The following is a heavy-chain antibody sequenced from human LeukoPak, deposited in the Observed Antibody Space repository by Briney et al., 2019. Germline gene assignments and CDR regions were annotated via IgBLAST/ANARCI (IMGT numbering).Heavy chain of an antibody. CDR3: ARDGEILRFLEWFFDY. CDR1: GYTFTSYG. J-gene: IGHJ4*02. V-gene: IGHV1-18*01. D-gene: IGHD3-3*01. Sequence: ASVKVSCKASGYTFTSYGISWVRQAPGQGLEWMGWISAYNGNTNYAQKLQGRVTMTTDTSTSTAHMELRSLRSDDTAVYYCARDGEILRFLEWFFDYWGQGTLVTVSS. CDR2: ISAYNGNT.